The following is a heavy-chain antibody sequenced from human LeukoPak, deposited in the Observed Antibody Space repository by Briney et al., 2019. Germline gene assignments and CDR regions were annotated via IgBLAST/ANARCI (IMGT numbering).Heavy chain of an antibody. CDR2: ISYSGTI. J-gene: IGHJ5*02. D-gene: IGHD3-16*01. CDR1: GGSISTSSDY. V-gene: IGHV4-39*01. Sequence: SETLSFTCTVSGGSISTSSDYWGWIRQPPGKGLEFVGGISYSGTIYYNPSLKSRVTLFLDTSKNQFSLRLTSVTAPDTAVYFCARRAAGLNWFDPWGQGTLVTVSS. CDR3: ARRAAGLNWFDP.